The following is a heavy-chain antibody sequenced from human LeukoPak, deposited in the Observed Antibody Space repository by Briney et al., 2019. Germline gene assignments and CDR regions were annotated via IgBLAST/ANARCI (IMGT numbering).Heavy chain of an antibody. CDR2: INPNRGGT. CDR1: GYTLTGYY. Sequence: GSSVKVSCKASGYTLTGYYMHWVRQAPAQGGEWMGWINPNRGGTNYAQKLQGRVTMTRDTSISTAYMELSRLRSDDTAVYYCARDQTREQRWFDPWGQGTLSPSPQ. D-gene: IGHD1-26*01. J-gene: IGHJ5*02. V-gene: IGHV1-2*02. CDR3: ARDQTREQRWFDP.